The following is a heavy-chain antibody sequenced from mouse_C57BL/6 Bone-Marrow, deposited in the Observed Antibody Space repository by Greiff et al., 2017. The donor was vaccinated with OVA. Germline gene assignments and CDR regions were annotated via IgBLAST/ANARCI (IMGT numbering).Heavy chain of an antibody. CDR1: GYSFTGYY. CDR2: INPSTGGT. J-gene: IGHJ3*01. D-gene: IGHD2-12*01. CDR3: ATFYAWFAD. V-gene: IGHV1-42*01. Sequence: VQLQQSGPELVKPGASVKISCKASGYSFTGYYMNWVKQSPEKSLEWIGEINPSTGGTTYNQKFKAKATLTVDKSSSTAYMQLKSLTSEDSAVYYCATFYAWFADWGQGTLVTVSA.